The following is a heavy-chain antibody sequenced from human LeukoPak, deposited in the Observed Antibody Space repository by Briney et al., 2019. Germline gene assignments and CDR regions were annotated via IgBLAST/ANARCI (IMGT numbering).Heavy chain of an antibody. V-gene: IGHV3-7*03. CDR3: AREWPYYFDY. J-gene: IGHJ4*02. CDR1: GFTFSNAW. D-gene: IGHD5-24*01. Sequence: PGGSLRLSCAASGFTFSNAWMNWVRQAPGKGLEWVAIIKQDGSEKYYVDSVKGRFTISRDNAKNSLYLQMNSLRAEDTAVYYCAREWPYYFDYWGQGTLVTVSS. CDR2: IKQDGSEK.